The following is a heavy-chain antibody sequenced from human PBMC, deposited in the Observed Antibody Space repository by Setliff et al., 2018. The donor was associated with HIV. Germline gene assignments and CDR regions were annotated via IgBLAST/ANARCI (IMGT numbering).Heavy chain of an antibody. CDR1: GGTFNSYA. V-gene: IGHV1-69*10. CDR3: ARGPKDCTSTSCRYYYYYYYMDV. Sequence: SVKVSCKASGGTFNSYAISWVRQAPGRGLEWMGGIIPIRGLANYAQKFQGRVTIIADKSTSTVYMEVSRLRSEDTAMYYCARGPKDCTSTSCRYYYYYYYMDVWGKGTPVTVSS. CDR2: IIPIRGLA. J-gene: IGHJ6*03. D-gene: IGHD2-2*01.